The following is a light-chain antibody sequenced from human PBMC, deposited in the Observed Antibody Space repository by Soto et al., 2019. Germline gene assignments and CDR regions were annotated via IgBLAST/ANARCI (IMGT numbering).Light chain of an antibody. Sequence: EIVMTQSPAILSLSPGERATLSCRASQNVDTNYLAWYQQKPGQAPRIIIFGASGRATGIPDRFSGSGSGTDFTLTISSLEPEDFAVYYCQQRNNWPLTFGGGTKVDIK. V-gene: IGKV3D-20*02. CDR1: QNVDTNY. CDR2: GAS. CDR3: QQRNNWPLT. J-gene: IGKJ4*02.